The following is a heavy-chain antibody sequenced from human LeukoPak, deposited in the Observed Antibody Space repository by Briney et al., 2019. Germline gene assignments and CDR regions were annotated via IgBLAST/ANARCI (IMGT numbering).Heavy chain of an antibody. CDR1: GFTFSSYG. Sequence: PGGSLRLSCVASGFTFSSYGMHWVRQALDKGLEWVAVISNDGSDKYYADSVKGRFTISRDNSKNTLYLQMNSLRAEDTAVYYCAKGRGAFDIWGQGTMVTVFS. CDR2: ISNDGSDK. D-gene: IGHD3-10*01. V-gene: IGHV3-30*18. CDR3: AKGRGAFDI. J-gene: IGHJ3*02.